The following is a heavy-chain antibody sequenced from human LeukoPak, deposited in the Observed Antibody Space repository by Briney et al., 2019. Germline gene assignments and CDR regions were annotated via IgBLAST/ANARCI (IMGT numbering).Heavy chain of an antibody. CDR1: GGFISSSSYY. D-gene: IGHD3-16*01. V-gene: IGHV4-39*01. J-gene: IGHJ4*02. CDR2: IYYSGST. Sequence: PSETLSLTCNVSGGFISSSSYYWGWIRQPPGKGLEWIGSIYYSGSTYYNPSLKSRVTISVDTSKNQFSLKLSSVTAADTAVYYCARHTPTLYYFDYWGQGTLVTVSS. CDR3: ARHTPTLYYFDY.